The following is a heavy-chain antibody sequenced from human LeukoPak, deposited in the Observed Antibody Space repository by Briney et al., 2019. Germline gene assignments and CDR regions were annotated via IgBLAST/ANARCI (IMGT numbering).Heavy chain of an antibody. CDR3: ARRVAAPNDAFDI. J-gene: IGHJ3*02. D-gene: IGHD2-15*01. CDR1: GGSISSGDYY. V-gene: IGHV4-30-4*01. Sequence: PSETLSLTCTVSGGSISSGDYYWSWIRQPPGKGLEWIGYIYYSGSTYYNPSLKSRVTISVDTSKNQFSLKLSSVTAADTAVYYCARRVAAPNDAFDIWGQGTMVTVSS. CDR2: IYYSGST.